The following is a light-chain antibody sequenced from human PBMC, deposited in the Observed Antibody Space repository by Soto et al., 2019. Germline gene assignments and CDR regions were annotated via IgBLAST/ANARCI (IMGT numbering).Light chain of an antibody. CDR1: QRVSSSY. V-gene: IGKV3-20*01. J-gene: IGKJ2*01. CDR3: QQYGSSPLYT. CDR2: GAS. Sequence: EIVLTQSPGTLSLSPGERATLSCRASQRVSSSYLAWHQQKPGQAPRLLIYGASSMATGIPDRFSGSGSGTDFTLTISRLEPEDFAVYYCQQYGSSPLYTFGQGTKLEIK.